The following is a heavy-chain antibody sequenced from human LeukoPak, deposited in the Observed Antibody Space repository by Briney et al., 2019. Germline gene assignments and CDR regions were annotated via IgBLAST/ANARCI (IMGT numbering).Heavy chain of an antibody. J-gene: IGHJ4*02. CDR3: AKDVGATRFDY. V-gene: IGHV3-23*01. Sequence: HPGASLRLSCAASGFTFSSCAMSWVRQAPGKGLEWVSAISGSGGSTYYADSVKGRFTISRDNSKNTLYLQMNSLRAEDTAVYYCAKDVGATRFDYWGQGTLVTVSS. D-gene: IGHD1-26*01. CDR2: ISGSGGST. CDR1: GFTFSSCA.